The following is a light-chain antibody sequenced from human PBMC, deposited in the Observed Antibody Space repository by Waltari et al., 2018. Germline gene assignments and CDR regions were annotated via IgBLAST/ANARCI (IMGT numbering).Light chain of an antibody. CDR3: CSYAGSGSSVV. J-gene: IGLJ2*01. CDR2: EVS. CDR1: SRDVGNSTL. Sequence: QSALTQPASVSGSPGQSITISCTGTSRDVGNSTLFSWYQQHPGKAPKLIIYEVSQWPSGVSNRFSGSKSGTTASLTISGLQAEDEADFYCCSYAGSGSSVVFGGGTKLTVL. V-gene: IGLV2-23*02.